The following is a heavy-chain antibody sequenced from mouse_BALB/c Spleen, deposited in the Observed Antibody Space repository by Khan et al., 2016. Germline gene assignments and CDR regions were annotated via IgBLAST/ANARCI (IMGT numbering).Heavy chain of an antibody. CDR1: GYTFSSYW. CDR3: ARYRKLELRTY. CDR2: ILPGGGNT. J-gene: IGHJ3*01. D-gene: IGHD1-1*01. Sequence: QVQLKESGAELLKPGASVKISCKATGYTFSSYWIEWVKQRPGHGLEWIGEILPGGGNTNYNEKFKGKATFTADSSSNTAYMQLSSLTSEDSAVYCSARYRKLELRTYWGQGTLVTVSA. V-gene: IGHV1-9*01.